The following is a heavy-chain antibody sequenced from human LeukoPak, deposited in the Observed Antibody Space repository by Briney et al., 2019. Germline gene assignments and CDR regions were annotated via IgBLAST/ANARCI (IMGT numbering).Heavy chain of an antibody. V-gene: IGHV1-69*04. D-gene: IGHD3-22*01. CDR1: GGTFSSYA. CDR2: IIPIFGIA. CDR3: ARHYYDSSGYLYYFDY. Sequence: SVKVSCKASGGTFSSYAISWVRQAPGQGLEWMGRIIPIFGIANYAQKFQGRVTITADKSTSTAYMELSSLRSEDTVVYYCARHYYDSSGYLYYFDYWGQGTLVTVSS. J-gene: IGHJ4*02.